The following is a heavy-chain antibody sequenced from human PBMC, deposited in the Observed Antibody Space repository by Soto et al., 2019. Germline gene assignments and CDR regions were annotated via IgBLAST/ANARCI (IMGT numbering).Heavy chain of an antibody. D-gene: IGHD3-10*01. V-gene: IGHV4-59*08. J-gene: IGHJ4*02. Sequence: PSETLSLTCTVSGGSMTNNYWSWIRHPPGKGLEWIGYIYYSGGTNYNPSLQSRVTILVDTSKNQFSLKLSSVTAADTAVYYCASRVYGAPLWGQGTLVTVSS. CDR1: GGSMTNNY. CDR3: ASRVYGAPL. CDR2: IYYSGGT.